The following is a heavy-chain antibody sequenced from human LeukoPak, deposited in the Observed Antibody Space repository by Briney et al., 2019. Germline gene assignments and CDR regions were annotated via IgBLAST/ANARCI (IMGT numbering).Heavy chain of an antibody. Sequence: PGGSLRLSCAASGFTFSSYAMSWVRQAPGKGLEWVSAISGSGGSTYYADSVKGRFTISRDNSKNTLYLQMNSLRAEDTAVYYCAKDDSSSWYGWYFDLWGRGTLVTVSS. J-gene: IGHJ2*01. CDR1: GFTFSSYA. CDR3: AKDDSSSWYGWYFDL. V-gene: IGHV3-23*01. CDR2: ISGSGGST. D-gene: IGHD6-13*01.